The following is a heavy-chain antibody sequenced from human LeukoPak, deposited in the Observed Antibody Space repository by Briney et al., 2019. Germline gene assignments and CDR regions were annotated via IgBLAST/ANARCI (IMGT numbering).Heavy chain of an antibody. CDR3: ARLGYDFWSGSFDY. CDR1: GFTFSSYW. V-gene: IGHV3-7*01. D-gene: IGHD3-3*01. Sequence: GGSLRLSCAASGFTFSSYWMSWVRQAPGKGLEWVANIKQDGSEKYYVDSVKGRFTISRDNAKNSLYLQMNSLRAEDTAVYYCARLGYDFWSGSFDYWGQGTLVTVSS. J-gene: IGHJ4*02. CDR2: IKQDGSEK.